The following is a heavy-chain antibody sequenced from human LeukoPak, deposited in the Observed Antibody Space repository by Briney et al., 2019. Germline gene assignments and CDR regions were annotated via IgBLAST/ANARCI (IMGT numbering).Heavy chain of an antibody. Sequence: PGGSLRLSCAASGFSFSGYGIHWVRQAPGKGLEWVAVISYDGSDKKYGDSVKGRFTISRDNAKNSLYLQINSLRAEDTAVYYCARSSYSSSSSVWGQGTMVTVSS. CDR3: ARSSYSSSSSV. CDR1: GFSFSGYG. V-gene: IGHV3-30*03. J-gene: IGHJ3*01. D-gene: IGHD6-6*01. CDR2: ISYDGSDK.